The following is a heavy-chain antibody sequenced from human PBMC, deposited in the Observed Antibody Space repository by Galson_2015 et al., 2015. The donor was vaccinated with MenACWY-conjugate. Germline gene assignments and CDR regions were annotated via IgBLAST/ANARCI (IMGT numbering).Heavy chain of an antibody. D-gene: IGHD3-16*01. J-gene: IGHJ3*02. CDR3: ARRRPRGIGGGFDI. V-gene: IGHV3-11*06. Sequence: SLRLSCAASEFTFNDYYMNWIRQPPGKGLEWLSSNSGSSTYTNYADSVKGRFAISRDNAKNQFSLNLASVTAADTAVYYCARRRPRGIGGGFDIWGQGTLVTVSS. CDR2: NSGSSTYT. CDR1: EFTFNDYY.